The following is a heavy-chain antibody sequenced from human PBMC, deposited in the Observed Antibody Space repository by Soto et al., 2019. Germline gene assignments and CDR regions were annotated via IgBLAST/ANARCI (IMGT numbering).Heavy chain of an antibody. D-gene: IGHD6-6*01. CDR2: INNDGSST. CDR3: ARDARYYYMDV. Sequence: EVQLVESGGGLVQPGGSLRLSCSASGFTFSSYWMHWVRQAPGKGLVWVSHINNDGSSTIYADSVRGLFTIPRDNAKNTLYLEMNGLRAEDTAVYFCARDARYYYMDVWGKGTTVTVSS. J-gene: IGHJ6*03. V-gene: IGHV3-74*01. CDR1: GFTFSSYW.